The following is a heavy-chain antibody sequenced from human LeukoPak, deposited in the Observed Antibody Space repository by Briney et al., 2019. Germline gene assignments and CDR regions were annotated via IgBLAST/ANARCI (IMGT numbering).Heavy chain of an antibody. CDR2: ISYDGSNN. CDR1: GFTFNNAW. Sequence: GGSLRLSCAASGFTFNNAWLSWVRQAPGKGLEWVAVISYDGSNNYYADSVKGRFTISRDTSKNTLYLQMNSLRAEDTAVYYCARAERDAFDIWGQGTMVTVSS. CDR3: ARAERDAFDI. D-gene: IGHD5-24*01. V-gene: IGHV3-30*03. J-gene: IGHJ3*02.